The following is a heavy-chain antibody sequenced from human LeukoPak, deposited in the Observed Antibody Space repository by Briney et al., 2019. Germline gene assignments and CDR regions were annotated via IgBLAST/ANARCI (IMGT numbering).Heavy chain of an antibody. CDR2: ISSSSSTI. CDR3: ARWIAAAGTDY. J-gene: IGHJ4*02. Sequence: GGSLRLSCAASGFTVSTNYMNWVRQAPGKGLEWVSYISSSSSTIYYADSVKGRFTISRDNAKNSLYLQMNSLRAEDTAVYYCARWIAAAGTDYWGQGTLVTVSS. V-gene: IGHV3-48*04. CDR1: GFTVSTNY. D-gene: IGHD6-13*01.